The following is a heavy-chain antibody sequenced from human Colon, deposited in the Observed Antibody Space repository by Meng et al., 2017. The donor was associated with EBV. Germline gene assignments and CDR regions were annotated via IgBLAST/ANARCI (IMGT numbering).Heavy chain of an antibody. J-gene: IGHJ4*02. CDR3: ARVSSGWDYFDY. Sequence: VQLQESGPGLVKPSHASSLTCTVSGGSVSSGGYYWTWIRQHPGKGLEWFGHIYYSGSTFYNPSLKRRVIISIDTSKNQFSLNLRSVTAADTAVYYCARVSSGWDYFDYWGQGTLVTVSS. CDR2: IYYSGST. D-gene: IGHD6-19*01. CDR1: GGSVSSGGYY. V-gene: IGHV4-31*03.